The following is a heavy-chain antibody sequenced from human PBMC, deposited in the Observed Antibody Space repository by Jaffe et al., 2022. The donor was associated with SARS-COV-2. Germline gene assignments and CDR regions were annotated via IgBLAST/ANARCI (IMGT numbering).Heavy chain of an antibody. D-gene: IGHD6-19*01. Sequence: QVRLQESGPGLVKPSDTLSLTCTVSGFSISDGYYWGWIRQPPGRGLEWIGSMFHSGDTYYNPSLKSRLTMSVDTSKNQVSMRLTSVTAADTAMYYCGRASTGWYHAFDVWGHGTEVTVSS. V-gene: IGHV4-38-2*02. CDR1: GFSISDGYY. CDR2: MFHSGDT. J-gene: IGHJ3*01. CDR3: GRASTGWYHAFDV.